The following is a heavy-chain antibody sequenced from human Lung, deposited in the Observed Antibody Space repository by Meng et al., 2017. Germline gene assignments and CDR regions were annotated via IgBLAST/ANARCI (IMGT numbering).Heavy chain of an antibody. D-gene: IGHD2-2*01. Sequence: GGLGQPGGSLRLACSVSGFTFINSAMSWVRQAPGKGLEWVSGISIDGDRTYYVDSVKGRFTISRDNSKNTVYLQMNSLRGEDTAVYFCAKEEVPNDYWGQGTLVTVSS. V-gene: IGHV3-23*01. J-gene: IGHJ4*02. CDR3: AKEEVPNDY. CDR2: ISIDGDRT. CDR1: GFTFINSA.